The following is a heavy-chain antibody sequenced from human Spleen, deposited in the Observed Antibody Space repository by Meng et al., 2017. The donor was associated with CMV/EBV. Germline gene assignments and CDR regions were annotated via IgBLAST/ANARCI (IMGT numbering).Heavy chain of an antibody. V-gene: IGHV3-15*01. CDR3: TTLEGSSSSSPFDY. CDR2: IKSRTNGGTI. Sequence: FIFDKAWMTWVRQAPGKGLEWVGHIKSRTNGGTIDYAAPVKGRFAFSRDDSKNTLYLQMNSLRTEDTAVYYCTTLEGSSSSSPFDYWGQGTLVTVSS. J-gene: IGHJ4*02. CDR1: FIFDKAW. D-gene: IGHD6-6*01.